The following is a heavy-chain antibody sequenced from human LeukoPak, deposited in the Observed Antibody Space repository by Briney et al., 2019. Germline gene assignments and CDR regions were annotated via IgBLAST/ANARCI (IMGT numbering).Heavy chain of an antibody. J-gene: IGHJ4*02. CDR2: INWDGAST. V-gene: IGHV3-20*04. CDR1: GFRFDDYS. D-gene: IGHD2-2*02. CDR3: ARDLSVVPAAIDLDY. Sequence: GGSLRLSCAASGFRFDDYSMNWVRHVPGKGLEWVAGINWDGASTGYRDSMKGRFTISRDNAKNSLYLQMNSLRAEDTAVYYCARDLSVVPAAIDLDYWGQGTLVTVSS.